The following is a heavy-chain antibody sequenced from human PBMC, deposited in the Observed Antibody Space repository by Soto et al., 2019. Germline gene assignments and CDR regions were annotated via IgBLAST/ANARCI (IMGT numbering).Heavy chain of an antibody. D-gene: IGHD5-18*01. CDR1: GFTFRSYA. CDR3: ARDQGASYGLYYFDY. V-gene: IGHV3-23*01. CDR2: VSASGTGT. J-gene: IGHJ4*02. Sequence: GSLRLSCAASGFTFRSYAMSWVRQAPGKGLEWVSAVSASGTGTYYSDSVKGRFTISRDNSKNTLYLQMNSLRAEDTALYYCARDQGASYGLYYFDYWGQGTLVTVSS.